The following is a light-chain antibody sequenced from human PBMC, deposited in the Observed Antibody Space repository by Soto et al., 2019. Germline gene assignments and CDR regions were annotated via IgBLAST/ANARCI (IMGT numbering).Light chain of an antibody. Sequence: EIVLTQSPGTLSLSPGERATLSCRASQSVSSSYLAWYQQKPGQAPSLIIYGASSRATGIPDRFSGSGSGTDFTLTISRLEPEDFAVYYCQQYGNSPSITFGQGTRLEIK. J-gene: IGKJ5*01. CDR3: QQYGNSPSIT. CDR2: GAS. CDR1: QSVSSSY. V-gene: IGKV3-20*01.